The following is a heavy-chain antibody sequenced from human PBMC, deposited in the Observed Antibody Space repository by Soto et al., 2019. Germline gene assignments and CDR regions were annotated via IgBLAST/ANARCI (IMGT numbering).Heavy chain of an antibody. CDR1: GGSTSSSSYY. D-gene: IGHD5-12*01. J-gene: IGHJ4*02. V-gene: IGHV4-39*07. CDR3: ARGGYTKTNYHFDY. Sequence: PSETLSLTCTVSGGSTSSSSYYWGWIRQPPGKGLEWIGSIYYSGSTYYNPSLKSRVTISVDTSKNQFSLKLTSVTAADTAVYYCARGGYTKTNYHFDYWGQGTLVTVSS. CDR2: IYYSGST.